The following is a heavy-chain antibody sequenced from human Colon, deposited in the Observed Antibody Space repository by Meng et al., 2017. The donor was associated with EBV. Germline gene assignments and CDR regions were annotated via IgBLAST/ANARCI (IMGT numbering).Heavy chain of an antibody. V-gene: IGHV4-39*01. CDR3: ARRRYYYGSGSYHSYYFDY. CDR2: IYYNGST. J-gene: IGHJ4*02. CDR1: GGSISISSYY. D-gene: IGHD3-10*01. Sequence: LPRQGSGPGLVKPSETLSLTCTVSGGSISISSYYWGWIRQPPGKGLEWIGSIYYNGSTYYNPSLKSRVTISVDTSKNQFSLKLNSVTAADTAVYYCARRRYYYGSGSYHSYYFDYWGQGALVTVSS.